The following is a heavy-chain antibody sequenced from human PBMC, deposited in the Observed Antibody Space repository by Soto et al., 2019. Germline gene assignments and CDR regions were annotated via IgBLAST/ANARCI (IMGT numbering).Heavy chain of an antibody. D-gene: IGHD2-2*01. Sequence: EVQLVESGGGLVQPGGSLRVSCAAAGFSFSDYWMTWVRQVPGKGLXWVANIKQDGSEKYYADSVKGRFTISRDNAKSSLYVQLNSLRAEDTAVYYCARSRAGRTAASYYDYMDVWGKGTTVTVSS. CDR1: GFSFSDYW. CDR3: ARSRAGRTAASYYDYMDV. V-gene: IGHV3-7*01. J-gene: IGHJ6*03. CDR2: IKQDGSEK.